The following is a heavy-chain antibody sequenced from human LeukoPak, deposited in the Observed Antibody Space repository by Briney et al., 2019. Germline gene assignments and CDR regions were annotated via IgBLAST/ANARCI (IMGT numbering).Heavy chain of an antibody. V-gene: IGHV4-4*07. D-gene: IGHD3-22*01. CDR3: ARDRGTYYYDSSGFDY. Sequence: PSETLSLTCTVSGGSISSYYWSWIRRPAGKGLEWIGRIYTSGSTNYNPSLKSRVTMSVDTSKNQSSLKLSSVTAADTAVYYCARDRGTYYYDSSGFDYWGQGTLVTVSS. CDR2: IYTSGST. CDR1: GGSISSYY. J-gene: IGHJ4*02.